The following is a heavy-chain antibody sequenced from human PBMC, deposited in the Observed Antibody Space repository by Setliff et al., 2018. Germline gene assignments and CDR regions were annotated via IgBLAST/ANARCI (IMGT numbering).Heavy chain of an antibody. CDR2: IYTSGST. CDR3: ARTLLLSPYYFDY. Sequence: TLSLTCTVSGGSISSGSYYWSWIRQPAGKGLEWIGRIYTSGSTNYNPSLKSRVTVSVDTSKNQFSLKLSSVTAADTAVYYCARTLLLSPYYFDYWGQGTLVTVSS. V-gene: IGHV4-61*02. CDR1: GGSISSGSYY. J-gene: IGHJ4*02. D-gene: IGHD2-21*01.